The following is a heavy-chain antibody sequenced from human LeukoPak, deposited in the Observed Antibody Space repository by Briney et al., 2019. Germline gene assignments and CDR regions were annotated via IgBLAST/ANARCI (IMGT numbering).Heavy chain of an antibody. V-gene: IGHV3-23*01. CDR1: GFTFRNYA. CDR2: ISGSGGST. CDR3: ANSLGTLAGASDY. D-gene: IGHD1/OR15-1a*01. J-gene: IGHJ4*02. Sequence: GGSLRLSCAASGFTFRNYAWNWVRQAPGKGLEWVSGISGSGGSTYYADSVKGRFTISRDNSKNTLYLQMNSLRANDTAVYYCANSLGTLAGASDYWGQGTLVTVSS.